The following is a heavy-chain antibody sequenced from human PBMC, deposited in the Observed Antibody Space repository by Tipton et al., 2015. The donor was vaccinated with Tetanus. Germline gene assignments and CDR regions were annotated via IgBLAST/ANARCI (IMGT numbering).Heavy chain of an antibody. J-gene: IGHJ4*02. CDR3: ARLSSGWSLDPLYYFDY. CDR2: IHYSGST. Sequence: TLSLTCTVSGASISSGSYYWNWIRQHPGKGLEWIGYIHYSGSTYYNPSLKSRVTISVDTSKNQFSLKLSPVTAADTAVYYCARLSSGWSLDPLYYFDYWGQGTLVTVSS. V-gene: IGHV4-30-4*08. D-gene: IGHD6-19*01. CDR1: GASISSGSYY.